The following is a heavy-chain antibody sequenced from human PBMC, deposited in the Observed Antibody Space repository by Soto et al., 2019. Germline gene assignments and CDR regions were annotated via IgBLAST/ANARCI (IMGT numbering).Heavy chain of an antibody. CDR1: GGSISSGSYY. D-gene: IGHD4-17*01. CDR2: IYYRGST. Sequence: SETLSLSCSVSGGSISSGSYYWGWIRQPPGKGLEWIGSIYYRGSTYYNASLKSRVTIXXXXSXKXLXLXXXSVTXADTAVYYCARLGYGNNPYYFDYWGQGTLVT. J-gene: IGHJ4*02. V-gene: IGHV4-39*01. CDR3: ARLGYGNNPYYFDY.